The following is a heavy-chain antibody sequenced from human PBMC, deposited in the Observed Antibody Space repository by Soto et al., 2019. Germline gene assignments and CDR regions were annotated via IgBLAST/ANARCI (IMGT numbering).Heavy chain of an antibody. CDR2: VNPSGGHT. D-gene: IGHD2-21*02. CDR3: AGGGHVVVVTAALDY. V-gene: IGHV1-46*01. J-gene: IGHJ4*02. Sequence: QVQLMQSGAEVKKPGASVKVSCKASGDTFTDYYIHWVRQAPGQGLEWMGTVNPSGGHTTYAQHFLGRVTMTRDTSTSTLYMERTSLRSEDTAVYYCAGGGHVVVVTAALDYWGQGTLVTVSS. CDR1: GDTFTDYY.